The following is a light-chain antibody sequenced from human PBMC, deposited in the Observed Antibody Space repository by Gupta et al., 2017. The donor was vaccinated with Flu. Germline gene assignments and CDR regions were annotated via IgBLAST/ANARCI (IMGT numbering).Light chain of an antibody. CDR1: QRISSY. V-gene: IGKV1-39*01. Sequence: DIQMTHSPSSLSASVGDRVTITCLASQRISSYLNWYQQKPGKAPKLLIYAGSRVKSGVPSRFSDSGSGTDLTLTISRLQPAAFATYFCLQSDSTPSTLGQGTKLEIK. CDR3: LQSDSTPST. J-gene: IGKJ2*02. CDR2: AGS.